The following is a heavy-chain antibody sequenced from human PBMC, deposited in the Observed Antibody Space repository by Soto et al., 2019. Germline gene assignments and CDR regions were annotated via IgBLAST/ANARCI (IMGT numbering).Heavy chain of an antibody. CDR3: AEVTFEYSSSSADY. Sequence: RLSCAASGFTFSSYAMSLVHHAPGKGLEWVSAISGSGGSTYYADSVKGRFTISRDNSKNTLYLQMNSLRAEDTDVYYCAEVTFEYSSSSADYWGQGTLVTVSS. V-gene: IGHV3-23*01. CDR2: ISGSGGST. J-gene: IGHJ4*02. D-gene: IGHD6-6*01. CDR1: GFTFSSYA.